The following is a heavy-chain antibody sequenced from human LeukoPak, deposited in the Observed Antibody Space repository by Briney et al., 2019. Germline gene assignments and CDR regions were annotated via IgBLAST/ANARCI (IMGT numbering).Heavy chain of an antibody. J-gene: IGHJ4*02. V-gene: IGHV5-51*01. Sequence: GESLKISCKGSGYNFTNYWIGWVRQMPGKGLEWMGIIYPGDSETKYRPSLQGQVTISADKSTSTAYLQWSSLKASDTAIYYCARIEGSTFDFWGQGTLVTVSS. CDR2: IYPGDSET. CDR1: GYNFTNYW. CDR3: ARIEGSTFDF.